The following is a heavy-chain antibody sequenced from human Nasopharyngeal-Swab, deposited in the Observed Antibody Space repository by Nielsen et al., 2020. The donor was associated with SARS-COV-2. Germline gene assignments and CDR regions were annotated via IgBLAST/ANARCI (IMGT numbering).Heavy chain of an antibody. D-gene: IGHD2-21*02. CDR2: ILYIGST. CDR3: ARVPPTYCGSHCSLDY. CDR1: GGSISSVDHY. J-gene: IGHJ4*02. Sequence: SETLSLTCTVSGGSISSVDHYWSWIRQPPGKGLQWIGYILYIGSTNYNPSLKSRVTISVDTSKNQFSLKLSSVTAADTAVYYCARVPPTYCGSHCSLDYWGQGTLATVSS. V-gene: IGHV4-30-4*01.